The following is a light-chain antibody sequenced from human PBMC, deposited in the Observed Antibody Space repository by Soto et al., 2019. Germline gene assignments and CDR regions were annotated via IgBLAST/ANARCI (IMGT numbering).Light chain of an antibody. J-gene: IGKJ1*01. CDR3: QKYNNWPPT. CDR2: GAS. V-gene: IGKV3D-15*01. CDR1: QSVSGN. Sequence: MVKTQSPATLSVSPGERATLSCRASQSVSGNLAWYQQKPGQAPRLLIYGASTRATGIPARFSGSGSGTEFTLTVSSLQSEDFAVYYCQKYNNWPPTFGQGTKVEIK.